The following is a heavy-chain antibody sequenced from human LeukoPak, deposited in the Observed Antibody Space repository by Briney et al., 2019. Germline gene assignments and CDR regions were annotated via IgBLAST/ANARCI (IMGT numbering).Heavy chain of an antibody. CDR2: ISGSGGST. Sequence: GGSLRLSCAASGFTVSSNYMSWVRQAPGKGLEWVSAISGSGGSTYYADSVKGRFTISRDNSKNTLYLQMNSLRAEDTAVYYCAGGPWPRFLDIWGQGTMVTVSS. CDR1: GFTVSSNY. J-gene: IGHJ3*02. V-gene: IGHV3-23*01. CDR3: AGGPWPRFLDI. D-gene: IGHD3-16*01.